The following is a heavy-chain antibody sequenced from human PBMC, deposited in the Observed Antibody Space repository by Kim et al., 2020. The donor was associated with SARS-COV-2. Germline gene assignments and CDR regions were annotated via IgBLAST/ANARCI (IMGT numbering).Heavy chain of an antibody. J-gene: IGHJ3*02. Sequence: SETLSLTCAVYGGSFSGYYWSWIRQPPGKGLEWIGEINHSGSTNYNPSLKSRVTISVDTSKNKFSLKLSSVTAADTAVYYCARGDEYQLLKKGHAFDIWGQGTMVTVSS. CDR1: GGSFSGYY. CDR2: INHSGST. V-gene: IGHV4-34*01. D-gene: IGHD2-2*01. CDR3: ARGDEYQLLKKGHAFDI.